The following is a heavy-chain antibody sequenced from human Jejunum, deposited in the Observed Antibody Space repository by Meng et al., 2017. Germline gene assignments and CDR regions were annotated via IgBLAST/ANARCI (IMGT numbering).Heavy chain of an antibody. CDR3: ARGVGDIRVGFDY. V-gene: IGHV4-4*02. CDR1: GDSISSTSG. J-gene: IGHJ4*02. Sequence: QELGPGLVRPAAALSRTCEVAGDSISSTSGWYWLRQPPGKGLGWIGEIYHSGRTNFNPSLESRVTISVVESKNQFSLTLNSVTAADTAVYNCARGVGDIRVGFDYWGQGILVTVSS. CDR2: IYHSGRT. D-gene: IGHD2-15*01.